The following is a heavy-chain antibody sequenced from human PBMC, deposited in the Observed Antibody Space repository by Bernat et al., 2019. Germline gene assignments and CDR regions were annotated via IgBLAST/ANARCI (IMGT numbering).Heavy chain of an antibody. Sequence: QVQLVESGGGVVQPGRSLRLSCAASGFTFSSYGVHWVRQAPGKGLEWVTLIWYDGSKKYYADSVKGRFTISRDNSKNTRYLQMNSLRAEDTTVYYCARATGEYFDYWGQGTPVTVSS. CDR3: ARATGEYFDY. CDR1: GFTFSSYG. J-gene: IGHJ4*02. V-gene: IGHV3-33*01. D-gene: IGHD7-27*01. CDR2: IWYDGSKK.